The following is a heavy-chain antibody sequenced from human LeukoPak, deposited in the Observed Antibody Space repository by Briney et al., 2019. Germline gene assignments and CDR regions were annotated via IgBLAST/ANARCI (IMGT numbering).Heavy chain of an antibody. CDR1: GFTFSDYY. V-gene: IGHV3-11*01. D-gene: IGHD3-22*01. J-gene: IGHJ3*02. Sequence: GGSLRLSCAASGFTFSDYYMSWIRQAPGKGLEWVSYISSSGSTIYYADSVKGRFTISRDNAKNSLYLQMNSLRAEDTAVYYCARESGSSGYYFDAFDIWGQGTMVTVSS. CDR2: ISSSGSTI. CDR3: ARESGSSGYYFDAFDI.